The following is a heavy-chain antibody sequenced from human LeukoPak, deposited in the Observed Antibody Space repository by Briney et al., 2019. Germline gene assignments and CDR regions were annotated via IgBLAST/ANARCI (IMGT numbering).Heavy chain of an antibody. D-gene: IGHD3-22*01. J-gene: IGHJ4*02. CDR1: GFTFSNYE. CDR2: ISWNSGSR. V-gene: IGHV3-9*01. CDR3: AKSYYDSSGYYSIFDY. Sequence: GGSLTLSCAASGFTFSNYEMHWVRQAPGKGLEWVSCISWNSGSRSYADYVKGRFTISRDNAKNSLYLQMNSLRAEDTALYYCAKSYYDSSGYYSIFDYWGQGTLVTVSS.